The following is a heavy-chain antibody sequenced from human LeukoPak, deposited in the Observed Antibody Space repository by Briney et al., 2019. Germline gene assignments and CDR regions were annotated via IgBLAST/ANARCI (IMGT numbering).Heavy chain of an antibody. V-gene: IGHV1-46*01. CDR2: INPSGGST. D-gene: IGHD3-10*01. J-gene: IGHJ4*02. CDR1: GYTFTSYY. Sequence: ASVKVSRNASGYTFTSYYMHWVRQAPGQGLEGMGIINPSGGSTSYAQKFQGRVTMTRDTSTSTVYMELSSLRSEDTAVYYSAREGGLVGKVSFGELSALGYWGQGTLVTVSS. CDR3: AREGGLVGKVSFGELSALGY.